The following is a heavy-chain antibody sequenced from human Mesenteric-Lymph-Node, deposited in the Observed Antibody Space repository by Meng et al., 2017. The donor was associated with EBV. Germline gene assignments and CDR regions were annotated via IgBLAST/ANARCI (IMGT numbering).Heavy chain of an antibody. D-gene: IGHD3-9*01. CDR2: IIPIFGTA. CDR1: VGTFSSYA. Sequence: VQLVQFGAEMKRPGSTVKVHCKASVGTFSSYAISWVRQAPGQGLEWMGGIIPIFGTANYAQKFQGRVTITADKSTSTADMELSSLRSEDTAVYYCASLDRTVHWGQGTLVTVSS. V-gene: IGHV1-69*06. J-gene: IGHJ4*02. CDR3: ASLDRTVH.